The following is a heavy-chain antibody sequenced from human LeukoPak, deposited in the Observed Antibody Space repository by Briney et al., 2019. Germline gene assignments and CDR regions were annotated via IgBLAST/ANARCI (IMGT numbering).Heavy chain of an antibody. D-gene: IGHD6-13*01. CDR1: GFVLSNYY. CDR3: ARSLEAGYSSSWYWGY. Sequence: GGSLRLSCVASGFVLSNYYMSWIRQAPGKGLEWVSYISSSGSTIYYADSVKGRFTISRDNAKNSLYLQMNSLRAEDTAVYYCARSLEAGYSSSWYWGYWGQGTLVTVSS. J-gene: IGHJ4*02. CDR2: ISSSGSTI. V-gene: IGHV3-11*04.